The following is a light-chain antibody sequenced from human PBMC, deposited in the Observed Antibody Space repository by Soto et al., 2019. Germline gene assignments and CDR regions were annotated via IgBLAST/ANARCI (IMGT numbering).Light chain of an antibody. CDR2: RAS. J-gene: IGKJ4*01. CDR1: QSVSSN. V-gene: IGKV3-15*01. Sequence: IVMTQSADTLSVSPGERATLSCRASQSVSSNLAWYQQKPGQAPRLLIYRASSRATGIPARFSGSGSGTDFTLTISSLQSEDFAVYYCQHHNTFGGGTKVDIK. CDR3: QHHNT.